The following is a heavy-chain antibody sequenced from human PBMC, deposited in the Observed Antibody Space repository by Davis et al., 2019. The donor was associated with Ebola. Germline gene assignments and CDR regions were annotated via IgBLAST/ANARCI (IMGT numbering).Heavy chain of an antibody. CDR1: GFTFSSYT. D-gene: IGHD6-13*01. V-gene: IGHV3-53*01. CDR2: IYSGGST. CDR3: ASSSWFIYYYYYGMDV. J-gene: IGHJ6*02. Sequence: GGSLRLSCAASGFTFSSYTMSWVRQAPGKGLEWVSVIYSGGSTYYADSVKGRFTISRDNSKNTLYLQMNSLRAEDTAVYYCASSSWFIYYYYYGMDVWGQGTTVTVSS.